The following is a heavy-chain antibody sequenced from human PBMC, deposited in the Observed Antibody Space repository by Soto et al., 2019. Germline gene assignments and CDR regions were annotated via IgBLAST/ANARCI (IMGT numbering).Heavy chain of an antibody. CDR3: AAGEASSRNLAPYYLDF. J-gene: IGHJ4*02. V-gene: IGHV4-59*01. CDR2: IHYSGTT. Sequence: PSETLSLTCTVSGGSMRNYFWTWIRQPPGKGLEWIGYIHYSGTTSFFPSYNPSLRSRVTISEDTSKNQFSLKLLSVTTEDTAVYFCAAGEASSRNLAPYYLDFWGQGTLVTVSS. CDR1: GGSMRNYF. D-gene: IGHD6-13*01.